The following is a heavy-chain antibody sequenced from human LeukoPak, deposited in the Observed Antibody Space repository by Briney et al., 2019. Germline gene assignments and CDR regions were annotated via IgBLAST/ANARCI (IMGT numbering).Heavy chain of an antibody. V-gene: IGHV4-38-2*01. J-gene: IGHJ4*02. D-gene: IGHD3-16*01. CDR2: IYHSGST. Sequence: SETLSLTCAVSGYSISSGYYWGWIRQSPGKGLEWIGTIYHSGSTYYNPSLKRRLTISVDASKNQFSLKLSSVTAADTAVYYCARVTVGDYDYVWGSYDGGYFFDYWGQGTLVTVSS. CDR1: GYSISSGYY. CDR3: ARVTVGDYDYVWGSYDGGYFFDY.